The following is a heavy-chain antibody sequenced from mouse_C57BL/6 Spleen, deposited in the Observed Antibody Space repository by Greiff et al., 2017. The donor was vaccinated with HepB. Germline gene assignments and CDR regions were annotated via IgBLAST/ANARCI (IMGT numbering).Heavy chain of an antibody. V-gene: IGHV5-17*01. Sequence: EVMLVVSGGGLVKPGGSLKLSCAASGFTFSDYGMHWVRQAPEKGLEWVAYISSGSSTIYYADTVKGRFTISRDNAKNTLFLQMTSLRSEDTAMYYCARHDYYGSSYQYFDVWGTGTTVTVSS. J-gene: IGHJ1*03. D-gene: IGHD1-1*01. CDR2: ISSGSSTI. CDR1: GFTFSDYG. CDR3: ARHDYYGSSYQYFDV.